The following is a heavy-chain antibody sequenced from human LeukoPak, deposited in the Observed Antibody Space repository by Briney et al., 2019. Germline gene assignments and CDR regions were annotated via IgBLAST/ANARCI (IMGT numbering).Heavy chain of an antibody. D-gene: IGHD3-10*01. V-gene: IGHV3-9*01. CDR2: ISWNSGSI. J-gene: IGHJ4*02. CDR3: ARDLVSVGMVRGEFPNGDFDY. CDR1: GFTFDDYA. Sequence: GGSLRLSCAASGFTFDDYAMHWVRQAPGKGLEWVSGISWNSGSIGYADSVKGRFTISRDDAKNSLYLQMNSLRAEDTAVYYCARDLVSVGMVRGEFPNGDFDYWGQGTLVTVSS.